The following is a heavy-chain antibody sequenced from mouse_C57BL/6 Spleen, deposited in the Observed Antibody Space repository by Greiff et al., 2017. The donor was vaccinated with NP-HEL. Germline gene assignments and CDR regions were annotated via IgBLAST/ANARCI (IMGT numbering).Heavy chain of an antibody. D-gene: IGHD2-10*02. CDR2: IRNKANGYTT. J-gene: IGHJ1*03. V-gene: IGHV7-3*01. CDR1: GFTFTDYY. Sequence: EVMLVESGGGLVQPGGSLSLSCAASGFTFTDYYMSWVRQPPGKALEWLGFIRNKANGYTTEYSASVKGRFTISRDNSQSILYLQMNALRAEDSATYYCARYILVPDWYFDVWGTGTSVTVSS. CDR3: ARYILVPDWYFDV.